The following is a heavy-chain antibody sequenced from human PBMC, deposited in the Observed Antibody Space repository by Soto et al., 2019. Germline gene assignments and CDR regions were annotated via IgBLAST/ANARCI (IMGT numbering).Heavy chain of an antibody. J-gene: IGHJ4*02. CDR2: IAGSGGGT. CDR3: TKNLWQGSWETVQ. Sequence: EVQLLESGGGFVQPGGSLRLSCVASGFTFSNYGMTWVRQAPGKGLEWVSGIAGSGGGTRYADSLKGRFTISRDNSKNTVYLQLNSLRAEYTAVYHCTKNLWQGSWETVQWGQGTLVTVSS. CDR1: GFTFSNYG. D-gene: IGHD1-26*01. V-gene: IGHV3-23*01.